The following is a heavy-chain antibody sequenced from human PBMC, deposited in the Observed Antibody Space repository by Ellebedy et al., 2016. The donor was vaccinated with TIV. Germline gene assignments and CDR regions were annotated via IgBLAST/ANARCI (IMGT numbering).Heavy chain of an antibody. CDR3: ARDELQRWFNP. CDR2: IYYSGST. V-gene: IGHV4-59*12. D-gene: IGHD1-26*01. J-gene: IGHJ5*02. CDR1: GGSISSYY. Sequence: SETLSLXXTVSGGSISSYYWSWIRQPPGKGLEWIGYIYYSGSTNYNPSLKSRVTISVDTSKNQFSLKLSSVTAADTAVYYCARDELQRWFNPWGQGTLVTVSS.